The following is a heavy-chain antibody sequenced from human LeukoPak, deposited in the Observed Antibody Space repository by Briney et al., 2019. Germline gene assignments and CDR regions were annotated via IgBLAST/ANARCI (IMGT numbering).Heavy chain of an antibody. Sequence: PSETLSLTCTVSGGSISSSSYYWGWIRQPPGKGLEWIGSIYYSGSTYYNPSLKSRVIISVDTSKNQFSLKLSSVTAADTAVYYCAIRIQLWESGLIDYWGQGTLVTVSS. V-gene: IGHV4-39*01. J-gene: IGHJ4*02. D-gene: IGHD5-18*01. CDR3: AIRIQLWESGLIDY. CDR1: GGSISSSSYY. CDR2: IYYSGST.